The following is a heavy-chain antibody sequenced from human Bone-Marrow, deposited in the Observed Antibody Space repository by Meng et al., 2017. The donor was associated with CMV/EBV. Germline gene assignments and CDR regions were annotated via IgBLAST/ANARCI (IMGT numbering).Heavy chain of an antibody. Sequence: FPGYYIHWVRQAPGQGLEWMGWSNSNNGDTNYAQRFQGRVTMTRDTSISTAYMELSRLTSDDTAVYYCARASALYCGGDCYFRGEDYWGQGILVTVSS. CDR2: SNSNNGDT. V-gene: IGHV1-2*02. J-gene: IGHJ4*02. CDR3: ARASALYCGGDCYFRGEDY. CDR1: FPGYY. D-gene: IGHD2-21*01.